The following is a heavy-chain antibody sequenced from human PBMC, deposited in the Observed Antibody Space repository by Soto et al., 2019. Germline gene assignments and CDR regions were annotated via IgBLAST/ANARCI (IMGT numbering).Heavy chain of an antibody. J-gene: IGHJ3*02. D-gene: IGHD2-2*01. CDR3: ARDQIPAAIHDAFDI. V-gene: IGHV3-21*01. Sequence: PGGSLRLSCAASGFTFSSYNMNWVRQAPGKGLEWVSCISSSSSSYIYYTDSVKGRFTISRDNAKNSLYLQMNSLRAEDTAVYYCARDQIPAAIHDAFDIWGQGTMVTVSS. CDR2: ISSSSSSYI. CDR1: GFTFSSYN.